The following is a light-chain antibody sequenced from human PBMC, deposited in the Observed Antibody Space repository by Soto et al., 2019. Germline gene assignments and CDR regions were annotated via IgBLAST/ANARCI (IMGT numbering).Light chain of an antibody. J-gene: IGKJ1*01. Sequence: EIVLTQSPGTLSLSPGERATLSCRASQSVSSSFLAWFQQKPGQAPRLLIYDAFSRATGIPDRLSGSGSGTDFTLTISSLEPEDFAVYYCQQYRSSPPWTFGQGTKVEIK. CDR2: DAF. V-gene: IGKV3-20*01. CDR1: QSVSSSF. CDR3: QQYRSSPPWT.